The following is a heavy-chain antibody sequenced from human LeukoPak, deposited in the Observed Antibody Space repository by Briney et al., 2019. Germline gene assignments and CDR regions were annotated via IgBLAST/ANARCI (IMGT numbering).Heavy chain of an antibody. D-gene: IGHD3-9*01. J-gene: IGHJ6*04. CDR2: IERSGST. CDR1: GGSFTGYY. Sequence: SETLSLTCAVYGGSFTGYYWNWIRQPPGKGLEWIGEIERSGSTKYNPSLRSRVTISADTSKNQFSLKMSSVTAADTAVYYCARTSGDWLSWAWIGVDVWGKGTTVTVSS. V-gene: IGHV4-34*01. CDR3: ARTSGDWLSWAWIGVDV.